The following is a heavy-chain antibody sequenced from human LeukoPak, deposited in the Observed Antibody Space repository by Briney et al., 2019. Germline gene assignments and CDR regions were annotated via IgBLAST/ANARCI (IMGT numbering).Heavy chain of an antibody. Sequence: SETLSLTCAVYGGSFSGYYWSWIRQPPGKGLEWIGEINHSGSTNYNPSLKSRVTISVDTSKNQFSLKLSSVTAADTAVYYCARFSSSGWYRYYYYGMDVWGQGTTVTVSS. CDR1: GGSFSGYY. J-gene: IGHJ6*02. D-gene: IGHD6-19*01. CDR2: INHSGST. V-gene: IGHV4-34*01. CDR3: ARFSSSGWYRYYYYGMDV.